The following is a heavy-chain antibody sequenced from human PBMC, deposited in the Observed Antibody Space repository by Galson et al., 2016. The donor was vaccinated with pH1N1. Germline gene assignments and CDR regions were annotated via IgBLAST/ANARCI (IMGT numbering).Heavy chain of an antibody. CDR1: GGSVSSGSYY. Sequence: SETLSLTCTVSGGSVSSGSYYWSWIRQPPGKGLEWIGYIYYSGSTNYNPSLKSRVTISVDTSKNQFSLKLSSVTAADTAVYYCAREMGVLDESITYFDLWGRGTLVTVSS. CDR3: AREMGVLDESITYFDL. V-gene: IGHV4-61*01. J-gene: IGHJ2*01. CDR2: IYYSGST. D-gene: IGHD2-21*01.